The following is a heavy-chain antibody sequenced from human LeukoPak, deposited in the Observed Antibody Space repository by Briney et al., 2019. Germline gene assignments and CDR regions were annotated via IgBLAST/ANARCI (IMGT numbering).Heavy chain of an antibody. V-gene: IGHV3-23*01. D-gene: IGHD2-15*01. CDR3: AKQLGYRSDGSCYFPY. CDR2: ISNNGGYT. J-gene: IGHJ4*02. Sequence: GGSLRVSCAASGFTFSSSAMSWVRQAPGKGLEWVSAISNNGGYTYYADSVQGRFTISRDNSKSTLCLQMNSLRAEDTAVYYCAKQLGYRSDGSCYFPYWGQGTLVTVSS. CDR1: GFTFSSSA.